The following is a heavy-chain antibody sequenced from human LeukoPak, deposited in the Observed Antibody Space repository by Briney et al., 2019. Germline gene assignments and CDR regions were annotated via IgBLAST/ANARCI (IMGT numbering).Heavy chain of an antibody. V-gene: IGHV1-18*01. CDR3: GRHTSMGVPLDILEKWFDT. Sequence: ASVKVSCKASGYTFISYGISWVRQAPGQGLQWMGWISPYNGNTNYVQKFQGRVTMTTDTSTSTAYMELRSPRSDDTAVYYCGRHTSMGVPLDILEKWFDTWGQGTLVTVSS. D-gene: IGHD2/OR15-2a*01. CDR1: GYTFISYG. CDR2: ISPYNGNT. J-gene: IGHJ5*02.